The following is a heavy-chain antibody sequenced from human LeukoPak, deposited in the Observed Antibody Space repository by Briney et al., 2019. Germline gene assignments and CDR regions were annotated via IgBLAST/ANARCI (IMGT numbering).Heavy chain of an antibody. D-gene: IGHD3-22*01. J-gene: IGHJ4*02. Sequence: PGGSLRLSCAASGFTFSNAWMSWVRQAPGKGLEWVGRIKSKTDGGTTDYAALVKGRFTISRDDSKNTLYLQMNSLKTEDTAVYYCTTAHEFYDSSGYYYFDYWGQGTLVTVSS. CDR1: GFTFSNAW. CDR2: IKSKTDGGTT. CDR3: TTAHEFYDSSGYYYFDY. V-gene: IGHV3-15*01.